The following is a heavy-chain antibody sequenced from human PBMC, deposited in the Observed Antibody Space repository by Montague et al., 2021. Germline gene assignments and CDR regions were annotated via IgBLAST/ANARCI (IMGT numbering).Heavy chain of an antibody. CDR1: RSLINSDYY. V-gene: IGHV4-38-2*02. J-gene: IGHJ6*03. Sequence: SETLSLTCTVSRSLINSDYYWGWIRQAPGKGLEWMGSVSHGGRTXYNPSLKSRVTISVDASNNHFSLKLSSVTAADTAMYYCARERDRYYYMDIWGKGTTITVS. CDR2: VSHGGRT. CDR3: ARERDRYYYMDI.